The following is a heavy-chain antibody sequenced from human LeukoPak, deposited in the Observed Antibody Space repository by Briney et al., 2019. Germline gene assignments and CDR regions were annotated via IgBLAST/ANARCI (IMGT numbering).Heavy chain of an antibody. CDR1: GFTFGNYA. Sequence: PGGSLRLSCAASGFTFGNYAMSWVRQAPGKGLEWVSVISGRSGSTYYADSVKGRFTISRDNSRNTLYLQMDSLRAEDTAVYYCAKHAGYDYHYGMDVWGQGTTVTVSS. CDR3: AKHAGYDYHYGMDV. CDR2: ISGRSGST. J-gene: IGHJ6*02. D-gene: IGHD3-10*01. V-gene: IGHV3-23*01.